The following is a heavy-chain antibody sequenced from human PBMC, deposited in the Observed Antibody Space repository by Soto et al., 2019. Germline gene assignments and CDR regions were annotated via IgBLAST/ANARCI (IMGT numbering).Heavy chain of an antibody. CDR2: IVALFRTT. V-gene: IGHV1-69*13. J-gene: IGHJ6*02. Sequence: VKVSCKASGGAFSSYAISCVLQAPGQGLEWMGGIVALFRTTNYAQKFQGRVTITEDTSTYTVYMELSGLRSGDTAGYYCARGGYRSPWSNLLEGSGLDVWGQWTTVTVSS. D-gene: IGHD3-3*01. CDR1: GGAFSSYA. CDR3: ARGGYRSPWSNLLEGSGLDV.